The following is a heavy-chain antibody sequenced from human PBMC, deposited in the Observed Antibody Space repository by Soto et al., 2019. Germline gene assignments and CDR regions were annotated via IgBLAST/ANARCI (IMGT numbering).Heavy chain of an antibody. J-gene: IGHJ4*02. V-gene: IGHV3-23*01. Sequence: PGGSLRLSCAASGFTFSSYAMNWVRQAPGKGLEWVSSISNRGDVTYYADSVKGRFTISRDNSKNTLYLQMTSLRAEDTALYYCAKLPPFYYDSSGYYFDYWGQGTLVTVSS. D-gene: IGHD3-22*01. CDR1: GFTFSSYA. CDR3: AKLPPFYYDSSGYYFDY. CDR2: ISNRGDVT.